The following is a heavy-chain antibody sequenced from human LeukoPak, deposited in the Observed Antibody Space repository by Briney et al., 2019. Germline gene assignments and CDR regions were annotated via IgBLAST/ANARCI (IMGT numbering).Heavy chain of an antibody. CDR3: ASSTSVGYCSGGSCFPGYYYGMDV. CDR1: GFTFSDYY. J-gene: IGHJ6*02. Sequence: PGGSLRLSCAAYGFTFSDYYMSWIRQAPGKGLEWVSYISSSSSYTNYADSVKGRFTISRDNAKNSLYLQMNSLRAEDTAVYYCASSTSVGYCSGGSCFPGYYYGMDVWGQGTTVTVSS. D-gene: IGHD2-15*01. V-gene: IGHV3-11*06. CDR2: ISSSSSYT.